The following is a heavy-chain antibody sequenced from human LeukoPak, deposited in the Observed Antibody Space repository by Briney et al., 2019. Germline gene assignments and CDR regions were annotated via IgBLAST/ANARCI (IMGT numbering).Heavy chain of an antibody. Sequence: ASVKVSCKVSGYTLTELSMHWVRQAPGKGLEWMGGFDPEDGETIYAQKFQGRVTMTEDTSTDTAYMELSSLRSEDTAVYYCATAVILHYYFDYWGQGTLVTVSS. D-gene: IGHD3-16*02. CDR1: GYTLTELS. J-gene: IGHJ4*02. CDR2: FDPEDGET. V-gene: IGHV1-24*01. CDR3: ATAVILHYYFDY.